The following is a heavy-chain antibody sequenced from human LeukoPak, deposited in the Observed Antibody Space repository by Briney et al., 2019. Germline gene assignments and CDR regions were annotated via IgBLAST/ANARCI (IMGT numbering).Heavy chain of an antibody. CDR2: INHSGST. CDR3: ARATYYYDSRGTCLFDY. Sequence: SETLSLTCAVYGGSFSGYYWSWIRQPPGKGLEWIGEINHSGSTNYNPSLKSRVTISVDTSKNQFSLKLSSVTAADTAVYYCARATYYYDSRGTCLFDYWGQGTLVTVSS. V-gene: IGHV4-34*01. D-gene: IGHD3-22*01. CDR1: GGSFSGYY. J-gene: IGHJ4*02.